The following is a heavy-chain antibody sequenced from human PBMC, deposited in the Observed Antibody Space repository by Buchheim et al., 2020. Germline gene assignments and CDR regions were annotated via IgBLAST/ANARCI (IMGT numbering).Heavy chain of an antibody. D-gene: IGHD3-10*01. J-gene: IGHJ4*02. CDR1: GGSISRGSYY. CDR3: ARGSPMVF. V-gene: IGHV4-61*02. Sequence: QVQPQESGPGLVKPSQPLSLTCTVSGGSISRGSYYWTWIRQPAGKGLEWIGRIYPSGSTNYNPSLKSRVTISVDTSKNQISLKLSSVTAADTAMYYCARGSPMVFWGQGTL. CDR2: IYPSGST.